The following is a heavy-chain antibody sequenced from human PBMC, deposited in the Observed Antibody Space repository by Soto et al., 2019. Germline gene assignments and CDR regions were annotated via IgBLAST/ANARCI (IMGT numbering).Heavy chain of an antibody. CDR2: ISSSSSYI. D-gene: IGHD4-4*01. J-gene: IGHJ5*02. V-gene: IGHV3-21*01. Sequence: GGSLRLSCAASGFTFSSYSMNWVRQAPGKGLEWVSSISSSSSYIYYADSVKGRFTISRDNAKNSLYLQMNSPRAEDTAVYYCARDIRSHDYNTDWFDPWGQGTLVTVSS. CDR1: GFTFSSYS. CDR3: ARDIRSHDYNTDWFDP.